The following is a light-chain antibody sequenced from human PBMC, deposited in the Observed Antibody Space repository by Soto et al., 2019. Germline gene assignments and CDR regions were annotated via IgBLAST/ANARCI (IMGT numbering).Light chain of an antibody. J-gene: IGLJ1*01. V-gene: IGLV2-14*01. CDR2: EVT. CDR1: SSDVRGYNY. CDR3: SSHTTYSTPLDV. Sequence: QSAPTHPASGSGSTGRSITISCTGTSSDVRGYNYGSWYQQHPGKAPKLMIYEVTKRPSEVSHRFSGSKSGNTASLTISGLQAEDQADYYCSSHTTYSTPLDVFGTGTKVTVL.